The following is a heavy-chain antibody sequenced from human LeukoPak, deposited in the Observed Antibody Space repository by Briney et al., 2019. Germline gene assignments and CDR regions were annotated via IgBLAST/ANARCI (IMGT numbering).Heavy chain of an antibody. CDR1: GGTFSSYA. V-gene: IGHV1-69*04. D-gene: IGHD3-22*01. J-gene: IGHJ4*02. Sequence: SVKVSCKASGGTFSSYAISWVRQAPGQGLEWMGRIIPILGIANYAQKFQGRATITADKSTSTAYMELSSLRSEDTAVYYCARGDNYYDSSGYPVDYWGQGTLVTVSS. CDR3: ARGDNYYDSSGYPVDY. CDR2: IIPILGIA.